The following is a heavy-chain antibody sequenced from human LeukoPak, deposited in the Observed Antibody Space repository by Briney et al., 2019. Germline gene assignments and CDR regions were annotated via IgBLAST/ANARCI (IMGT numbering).Heavy chain of an antibody. Sequence: GGSLRLSCAASGFTFSSYAMHWVRQAPGKGLEWVAFIHYDGSNNYYADSVKGRFTISRDNAKNSLYLQMNSLRAEDTAVYYCAELGITMIGGVWGKGTTVTISS. V-gene: IGHV3-30*02. D-gene: IGHD3-10*02. J-gene: IGHJ6*04. CDR2: IHYDGSNN. CDR1: GFTFSSYA. CDR3: AELGITMIGGV.